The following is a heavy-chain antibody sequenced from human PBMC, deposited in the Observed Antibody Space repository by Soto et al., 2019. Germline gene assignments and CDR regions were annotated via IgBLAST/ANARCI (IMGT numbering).Heavy chain of an antibody. CDR3: ARYYDYIADY. Sequence: SETLSLTCTVSGGSISSYYWSWIRQPPGKGLEWVGYIYYSGSTNYNPSLKSRVTISVDTSKNQFSLKLSSVTAADTAVYYCARYYDYIADYWGQGTLVTVSS. D-gene: IGHD3-16*01. CDR1: GGSISSYY. J-gene: IGHJ4*02. V-gene: IGHV4-59*01. CDR2: IYYSGST.